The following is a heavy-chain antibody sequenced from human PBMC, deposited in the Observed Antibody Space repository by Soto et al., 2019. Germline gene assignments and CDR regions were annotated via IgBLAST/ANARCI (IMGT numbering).Heavy chain of an antibody. CDR3: VRIRGGGAYDL. Sequence: VQLVESGGGLVQPGGSLRLSCVASRFTFSDHWMTWVRQAPGRRPEWVANIKPDGSEKYYMDSVTGRFAISRDNAKNSLSLLMNSLGPEDTAVFYCVRIRGGGAYDLWGQGTMVTVS. J-gene: IGHJ3*01. CDR2: IKPDGSEK. CDR1: RFTFSDHW. V-gene: IGHV3-7*05. D-gene: IGHD3-3*01.